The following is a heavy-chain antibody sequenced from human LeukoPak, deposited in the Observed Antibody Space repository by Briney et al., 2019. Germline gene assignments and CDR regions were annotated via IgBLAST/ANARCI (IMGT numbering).Heavy chain of an antibody. CDR2: ISSSTII. CDR1: GFTFSSYS. J-gene: IGHJ4*02. V-gene: IGHV3-48*01. Sequence: GGSLRLSCVASGFTFSSYSMNWVRQAPRKGLEWVSYISSSTIIYYADPVKGRFTISRGNAKNSPYLQMNSLRAEDTGVYYCARGFDYWGQGTLVTVSS. CDR3: ARGFDY.